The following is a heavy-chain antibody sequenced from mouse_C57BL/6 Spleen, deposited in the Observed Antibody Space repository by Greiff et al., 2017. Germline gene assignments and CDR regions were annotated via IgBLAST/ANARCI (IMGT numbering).Heavy chain of an antibody. CDR1: GYTFTSYG. D-gene: IGHD1-2*01. J-gene: IGHJ1*03. Sequence: QVQLKESGAELARPGASVKLSCKASGYTFTSYGISWVKQRTGQGLEWIGEIYPRSGNTYYNEKFKGKATLTADKSSSTAYMELRSLTAEDSAVYFCARGTTAYFDVWGTKTTVTVSS. CDR2: IYPRSGNT. V-gene: IGHV1-81*01. CDR3: ARGTTAYFDV.